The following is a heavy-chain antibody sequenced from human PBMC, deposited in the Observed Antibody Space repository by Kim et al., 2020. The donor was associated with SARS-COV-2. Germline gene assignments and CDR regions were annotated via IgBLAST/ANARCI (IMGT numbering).Heavy chain of an antibody. CDR3: AREGFSGWSPERWFDP. Sequence: ASVKVSCKASGYTFTGYYMHWVRQAPGQGLEWMGRINPNSGGTNYAQKFQGRVTMTRDTSISTAYMELSRLRSDDTAVYYCAREGFSGWSPERWFDPWGQGTLVTVSS. D-gene: IGHD6-19*01. J-gene: IGHJ5*02. CDR2: INPNSGGT. CDR1: GYTFTGYY. V-gene: IGHV1-2*06.